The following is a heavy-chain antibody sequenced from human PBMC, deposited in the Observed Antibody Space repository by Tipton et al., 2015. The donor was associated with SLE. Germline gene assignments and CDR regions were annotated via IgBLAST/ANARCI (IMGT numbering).Heavy chain of an antibody. CDR3: ARSPYYYDSSYFDY. J-gene: IGHJ4*02. Sequence: TLSLTCAVSAYSISSGYYWGWIRQPPGKGLEWIGSIYHSESTYYNPSLKSRVTISVDTSKNQFSLKLSSVTAADTAVYYCARSPYYYDSSYFDYWGQGTLVTVSS. CDR2: IYHSEST. V-gene: IGHV4-38-2*01. CDR1: AYSISSGYY. D-gene: IGHD3-22*01.